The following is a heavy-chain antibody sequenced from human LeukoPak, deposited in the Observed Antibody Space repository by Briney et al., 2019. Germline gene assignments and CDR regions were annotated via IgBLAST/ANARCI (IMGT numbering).Heavy chain of an antibody. D-gene: IGHD3-10*01. J-gene: IGHJ4*02. CDR2: IYYSGST. CDR3: ARAIASSGSRLLDY. CDR1: GGSISSGDYY. V-gene: IGHV4-30-4*01. Sequence: PSETLSLTCTVSGGSISSGDYYWSWIRQPPGKGLEWIGYIYYSGSTYYNPSLKSRGTVSLDTSKNQFSLRLSSVTVADTAVYYCARAIASSGSRLLDYWGQGTLVTVSS.